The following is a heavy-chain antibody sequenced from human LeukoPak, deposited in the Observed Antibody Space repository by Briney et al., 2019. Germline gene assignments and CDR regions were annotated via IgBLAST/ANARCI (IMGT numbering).Heavy chain of an antibody. CDR2: LNPTTGST. V-gene: IGHV1-46*01. CDR3: AREVYSSSWFFDY. J-gene: IGHJ4*02. Sequence: ASVKVSCKASGYTFTSYGISWVRQAPGQGLEWMGILNPTTGSTSYAQKFQGRVTMTRDMSTSTVYMELSSLRSEDTAVYYCAREVYSSSWFFDYWGQGTLVTVSS. CDR1: GYTFTSYG. D-gene: IGHD6-13*01.